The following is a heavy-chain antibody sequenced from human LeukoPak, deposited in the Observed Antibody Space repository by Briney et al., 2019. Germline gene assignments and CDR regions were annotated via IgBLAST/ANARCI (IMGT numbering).Heavy chain of an antibody. CDR1: GFTLSSYA. CDR2: ISYDGSNK. D-gene: IGHD2/OR15-2a*01. J-gene: IGHJ4*02. CDR3: ALRASSNIPGY. V-gene: IGHV3-30-3*01. Sequence: GGSLRLSCAASGFTLSSYAMHWVRQAPGKGLEWVAVISYDGSNKYYADSVKGRFTISRDNSKNTLYLQMNSLRAEDTVVYYCALRASSNIPGYWGQGTLVTVSS.